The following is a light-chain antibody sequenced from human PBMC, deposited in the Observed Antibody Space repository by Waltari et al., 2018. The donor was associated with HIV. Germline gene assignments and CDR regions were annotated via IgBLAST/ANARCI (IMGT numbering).Light chain of an antibody. V-gene: IGKV1-39*01. J-gene: IGKJ1*01. Sequence: DIQMIQSPSSLSASVGDRVTITCRASQTVSTFLNWYQQKPGKAPKLLIYAASSLQSGVPSRFSGIGSGTDFTLTISSLHPEDFATYYCQQSYNNPRTFGQGTKVEI. CDR3: QQSYNNPRT. CDR1: QTVSTF. CDR2: AAS.